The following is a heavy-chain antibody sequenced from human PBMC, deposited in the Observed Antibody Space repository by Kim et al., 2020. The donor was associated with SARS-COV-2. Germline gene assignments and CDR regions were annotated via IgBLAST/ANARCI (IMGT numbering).Heavy chain of an antibody. CDR1: GFTFSSYA. D-gene: IGHD2-15*01. Sequence: GGSLRLSCAASGFTFSSYAMSWVRQAPGKGLEWVSAISGSGGSTYYADSVKGRFTISRDNSKNTLYLQMNSLRAEDTAVYYCAKDDIVVVVGFDYWGQETLVTVSS. CDR3: AKDDIVVVVGFDY. CDR2: ISGSGGST. J-gene: IGHJ4*02. V-gene: IGHV3-23*01.